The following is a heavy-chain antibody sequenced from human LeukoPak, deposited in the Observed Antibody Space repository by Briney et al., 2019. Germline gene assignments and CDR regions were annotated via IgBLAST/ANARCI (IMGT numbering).Heavy chain of an antibody. CDR1: GFTFSSYE. Sequence: GGSLRLSCAASGFTFSSYEMNWVRQAPGKGLEWVSYISSSGSTIYYADSVKGRFTISRDNAKNSLYLQMNSLRAEDTAVYYCADLGITRVGGVWGKGTTVTISS. CDR3: ADLGITRVGGV. CDR2: ISSSGSTI. J-gene: IGHJ6*04. V-gene: IGHV3-48*03. D-gene: IGHD3-10*02.